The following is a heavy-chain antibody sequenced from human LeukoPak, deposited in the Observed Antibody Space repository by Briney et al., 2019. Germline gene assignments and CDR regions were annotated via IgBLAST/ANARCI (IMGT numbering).Heavy chain of an antibody. CDR3: VRGAGGSV. CDR2: ISRSGDSA. CDR1: GFTFSSYA. Sequence: GGSLRLSCAASGFTFSSYALNWVRQAPGKGLEWVSAISRSGDSAYYADSVKGRFTISRDNSKNTLYLQMNSLRAEDTALYYCVRGAGGSVWGQGTLVTVSS. V-gene: IGHV3-23*01. D-gene: IGHD6-19*01. J-gene: IGHJ4*02.